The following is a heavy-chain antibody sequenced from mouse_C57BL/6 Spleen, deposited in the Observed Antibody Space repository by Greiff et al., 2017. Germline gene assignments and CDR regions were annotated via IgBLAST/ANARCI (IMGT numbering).Heavy chain of an antibody. D-gene: IGHD2-3*01. CDR1: GFTFSSYA. CDR2: ISSGGDYI. V-gene: IGHV5-9-1*02. CDR3: TRAETHDRGFAY. Sequence: EVHLVESGEGLVKPGGSLKLSCAASGFTFSSYAMSWVRQTPEKRLEWVAYISSGGDYIYYADTVKGRFTISRDNARNTLYLQMSSLKSEDTAMYYCTRAETHDRGFAYWGQGTLVTVSA. J-gene: IGHJ3*01.